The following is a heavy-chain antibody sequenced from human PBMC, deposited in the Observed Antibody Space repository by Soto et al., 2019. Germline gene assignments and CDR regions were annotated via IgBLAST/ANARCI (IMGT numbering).Heavy chain of an antibody. CDR2: IYYSGST. CDR1: GGSISSSSYY. CDR3: ACYNWKTRADY. Sequence: SETLSLTCTVSGGSISSSSYYWGWIRQPPGKGLEWIGSIYYSGSTYYNPSLKSRVTISVDTSKNQFSLKLSSVTAADTAVYYCACYNWKTRADYWGQGTLVTVSS. V-gene: IGHV4-39*01. J-gene: IGHJ4*02. D-gene: IGHD1-1*01.